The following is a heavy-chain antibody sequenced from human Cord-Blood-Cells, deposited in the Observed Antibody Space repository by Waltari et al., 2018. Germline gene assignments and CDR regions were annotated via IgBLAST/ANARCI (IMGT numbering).Heavy chain of an antibody. J-gene: IGHJ4*02. CDR3: ARDRYCSSTSCYDY. D-gene: IGHD2-2*01. Sequence: EVQLVESGGGLVKPGGSLRLSCAASGFTFSSYSMNWVRQAPGKGLGWVSSISSSSSYIYYADSVKGRFTISRDNAKNSLYLQMNSLRAEDTAVYYCARDRYCSSTSCYDYWGQGTLVTVSS. V-gene: IGHV3-21*01. CDR2: ISSSSSYI. CDR1: GFTFSSYS.